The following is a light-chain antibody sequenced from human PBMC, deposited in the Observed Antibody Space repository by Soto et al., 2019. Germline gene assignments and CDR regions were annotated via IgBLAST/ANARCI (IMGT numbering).Light chain of an antibody. CDR3: QQYGRSLLT. CDR1: QSVSSSY. J-gene: IGKJ4*01. V-gene: IGKV3-20*01. Sequence: EIVLTQSPGTLSLSPGERATLSCRASQSVSSSYLAWYQQKPGQAPRLLIYGASSRATGIPDRFSGSGSGTELTLTIRRLEPEDFAVYYCQQYGRSLLTFGGGPQVEIK. CDR2: GAS.